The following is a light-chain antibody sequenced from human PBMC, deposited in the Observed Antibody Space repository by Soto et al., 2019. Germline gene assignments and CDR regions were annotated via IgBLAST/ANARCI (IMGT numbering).Light chain of an antibody. CDR2: KAS. J-gene: IGKJ1*01. CDR3: QHYNSYSEA. Sequence: QTNKSPSALSASLTARVTISCRASQSISSWLAWYQQKPGKAPKLLIYKASSLESGVPSRFSGSGSGTEFTLTISSLQPDDFATYYCQHYNSYSEAFGQGTKVDI. CDR1: QSISSW. V-gene: IGKV1-5*03.